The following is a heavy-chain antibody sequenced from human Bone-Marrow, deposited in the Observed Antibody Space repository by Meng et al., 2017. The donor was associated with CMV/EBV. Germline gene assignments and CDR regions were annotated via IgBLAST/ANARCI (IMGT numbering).Heavy chain of an antibody. CDR2: IYYSGST. D-gene: IGHD3-3*01. J-gene: IGHJ3*02. CDR3: ARGIITIFGVVHDAFDI. Sequence: SEPLSLTCSAPGGSISSYYWSWIRQPPGKGLEWIGYIYYSGSTNYNPSLKSRVTISVDTSKNQFSLKLSSVTAADTAVYYCARGIITIFGVVHDAFDIWGQGTMVTVSS. CDR1: GGSISSYY. V-gene: IGHV4-59*01.